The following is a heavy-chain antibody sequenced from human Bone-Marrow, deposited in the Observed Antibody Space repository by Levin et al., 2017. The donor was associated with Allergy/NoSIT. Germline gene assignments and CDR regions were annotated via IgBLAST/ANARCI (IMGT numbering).Heavy chain of an antibody. J-gene: IGHJ4*02. CDR2: IYYSGNT. CDR1: GGSISTGGFH. D-gene: IGHD5-24*01. V-gene: IGHV4-31*03. CDR3: AREDGYVFDY. Sequence: TSETLSLTCSLSGGSISTGGFHWSWVRQRPGKGLEWIGYIYYSGNTYYNPSLQSRLSISIDTSKNQFSLRLTSVTAADTAVYYCAREDGYVFDYWGQGTLVTVSS.